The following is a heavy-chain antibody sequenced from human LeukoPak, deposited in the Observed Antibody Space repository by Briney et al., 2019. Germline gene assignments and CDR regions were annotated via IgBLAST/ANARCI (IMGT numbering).Heavy chain of an antibody. D-gene: IGHD3-22*01. V-gene: IGHV3-11*01. Sequence: GGSLRLSCAASGFTFSDYYMSWIRQAPGKGLEWVSYISSSGSTIYYAGSVKGRFTISRDNAKNSLYLQMNSLRAEDTAVYYCAKDAWGYDSSGYPNPAGAFDIWGQETMVTVSS. CDR1: GFTFSDYY. J-gene: IGHJ3*02. CDR3: AKDAWGYDSSGYPNPAGAFDI. CDR2: ISSSGSTI.